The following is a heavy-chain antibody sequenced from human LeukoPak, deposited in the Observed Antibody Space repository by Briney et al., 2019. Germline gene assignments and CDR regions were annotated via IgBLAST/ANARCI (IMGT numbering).Heavy chain of an antibody. CDR2: MYTSGRT. V-gene: IGHV4-4*07. CDR1: GGSTSNYY. CDR3: ARALAYDSSWTWYFDL. J-gene: IGHJ2*01. Sequence: SETLSLTCTVSGGSTSNYYWSWIRQPAGKPLEWIGRMYTSGRTAYNLSLKSRVTMSIATSEKQLSLMLISVTVADTAVYYCARALAYDSSWTWYFDLWGRGTLVTVSS. D-gene: IGHD3-16*01.